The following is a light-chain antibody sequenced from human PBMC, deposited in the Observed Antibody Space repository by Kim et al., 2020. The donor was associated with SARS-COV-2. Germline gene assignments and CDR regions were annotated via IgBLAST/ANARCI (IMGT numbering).Light chain of an antibody. CDR3: QAWDTRNYV. CDR1: NLGDKY. V-gene: IGLV3-1*01. Sequence: SYELTQPPSVSVSPGQTATITCSGDNLGDKYVCWYQKKPGQSPVLVIYQNIKRPSGIPERFSGSNSGNTATLTISGTQAMDEADYYCQAWDTRNYVFGTGTQLTVL. J-gene: IGLJ1*01. CDR2: QNI.